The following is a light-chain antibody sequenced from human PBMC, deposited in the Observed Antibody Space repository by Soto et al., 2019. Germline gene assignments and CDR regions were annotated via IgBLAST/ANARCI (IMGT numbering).Light chain of an antibody. CDR2: VAS. J-gene: IGKJ4*01. V-gene: IGKV3-11*01. CDR1: QSVSSS. CDR3: QQRSSWPLT. Sequence: EIVLTQSPATLSLSPGERATLSCRASQSVSSSLAWFQQKPGQAPRLLIYVASNRATGIPARFSGSGSGSDYTLIISSLEPEDSAIYYCQQRSSWPLTFGGGTKVEIK.